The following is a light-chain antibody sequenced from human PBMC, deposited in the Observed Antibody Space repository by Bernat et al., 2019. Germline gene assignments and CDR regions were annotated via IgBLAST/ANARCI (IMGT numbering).Light chain of an antibody. CDR1: QIIRTNY. CDR2: GAS. V-gene: IGKV3D-20*02. Sequence: EIVLTQSPGTLSLSPGERATLSCRASQIIRTNYLAWYQQTPGQAPRLLIFGASNMATGIPDRFSGSGSGTDFTLTISRLEPEDFAVYYCQQRSNWPPITFGQGTRLEIK. CDR3: QQRSNWPPIT. J-gene: IGKJ5*01.